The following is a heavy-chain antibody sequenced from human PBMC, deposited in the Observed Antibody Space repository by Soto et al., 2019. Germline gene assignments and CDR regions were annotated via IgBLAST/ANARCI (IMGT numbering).Heavy chain of an antibody. V-gene: IGHV1-2*02. CDR3: ARGTRAHFPVLYYFDY. D-gene: IGHD2-15*01. CDR2: INPNSGGT. J-gene: IGHJ4*02. Sequence: GASVKVSCKASGYTFTGYYMHWVRQAPGQGLEWMGWINPNSGGTNYAQKFQGRVTMTRDTSISTAYMELSRLRSDDTAVYYCARGTRAHFPVLYYFDYWGQGTLVTVSS. CDR1: GYTFTGYY.